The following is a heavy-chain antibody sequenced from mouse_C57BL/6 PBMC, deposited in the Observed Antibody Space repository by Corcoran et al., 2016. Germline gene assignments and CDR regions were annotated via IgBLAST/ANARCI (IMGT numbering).Heavy chain of an antibody. CDR2: INPNNGGT. J-gene: IGHJ2*01. D-gene: IGHD1-1*01. CDR3: AREGITTVVAGDY. Sequence: EVQLQQSGPELVKPGASVKISCKASGYTFTDYYMNWVKQSHGKSLEWIGDINPNNGGTSYNQKFKGKATLTVDKSSSTAYMELRSLTSEDSAVYYCAREGITTVVAGDYWGQGTTLTVSS. V-gene: IGHV1-26*01. CDR1: GYTFTDYY.